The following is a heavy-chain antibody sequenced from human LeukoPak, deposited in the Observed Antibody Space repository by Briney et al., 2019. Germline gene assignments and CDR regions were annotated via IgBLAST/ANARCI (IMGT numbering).Heavy chain of an antibody. V-gene: IGHV4-59*08. Sequence: SETLSLTCTVSGGSISTYYWSWIRQSPGKGLDWIGYIHDTGSTNYNPSLKSRVSISVDRSKSQFSLHLSSVTAADTAVYFCARVEPYSYYFGMDVWGRGTTDTVSS. J-gene: IGHJ6*02. D-gene: IGHD1-26*01. CDR1: GGSISTYY. CDR3: ARVEPYSYYFGMDV. CDR2: IHDTGST.